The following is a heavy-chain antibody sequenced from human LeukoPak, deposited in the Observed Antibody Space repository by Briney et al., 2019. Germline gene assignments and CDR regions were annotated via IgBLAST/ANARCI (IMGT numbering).Heavy chain of an antibody. J-gene: IGHJ3*02. CDR3: ARQSRQQLVLAFDI. Sequence: SETLSLTCTVSGASVSSGSYHWSWIRQPPGRGLEWIGYFFYSGSTDYNPSLKSRVTISLDTSKNQFSLKLNSVAAADTGLYYCARQSRQQLVLAFDIWGQGTMVTVSS. D-gene: IGHD6-13*01. CDR1: GASVSSGSYH. CDR2: FFYSGST. V-gene: IGHV4-61*01.